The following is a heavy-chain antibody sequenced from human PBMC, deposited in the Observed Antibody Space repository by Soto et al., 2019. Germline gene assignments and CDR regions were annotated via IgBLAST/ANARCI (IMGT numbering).Heavy chain of an antibody. V-gene: IGHV1-69*06. D-gene: IGHD5-18*01. J-gene: IGHJ4*02. CDR1: GGTFSGNV. CDR3: AMRPGYSSSDD. CDR2: IIPIFGKT. Sequence: QVQLVQSGAEVKKPGSSVKVSCKASGGTFSGNVISWVRQAPGQGLEWMGGIIPIFGKTNYAQKFLGRVTITADKSTSTAYMELSSLRSEDTAMYHCAMRPGYSSSDDWGQGTLVTVSS.